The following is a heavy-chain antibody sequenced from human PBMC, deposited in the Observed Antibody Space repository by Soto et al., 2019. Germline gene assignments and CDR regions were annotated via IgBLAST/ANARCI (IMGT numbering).Heavy chain of an antibody. CDR3: ARHPGGRGYYYGMDV. J-gene: IGHJ6*02. D-gene: IGHD2-15*01. CDR1: GGTFSSNA. V-gene: IGHV1-69*12. Sequence: QVQLVQSGAEVKKPGSSVKVSCKASGGTFSSNAISWVRQAPGQGLEWMGGIIPIFGTANYAQKFQGRVTSTAEESTSTASMELSSLSSEDTAVYYCARHPGGRGYYYGMDVWGQGTTVTVSS. CDR2: IIPIFGTA.